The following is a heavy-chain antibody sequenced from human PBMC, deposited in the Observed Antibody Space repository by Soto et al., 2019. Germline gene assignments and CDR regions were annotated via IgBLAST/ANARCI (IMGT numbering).Heavy chain of an antibody. CDR3: ARRIVATETFDY. CDR2: ISGSGGST. Sequence: GGSLRLSCAASGFTFSSYAMSWVRQAPGKGLEWVSAISGSGGSTYYADSVKGRFTISRDNSKNTLYLQMNSLRSEDTAVYYCARRIVATETFDYWGQGILVTVSS. J-gene: IGHJ4*02. D-gene: IGHD5-12*01. V-gene: IGHV3-23*01. CDR1: GFTFSSYA.